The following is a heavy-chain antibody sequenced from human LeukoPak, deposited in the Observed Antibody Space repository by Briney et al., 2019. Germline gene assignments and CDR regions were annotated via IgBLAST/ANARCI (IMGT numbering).Heavy chain of an antibody. CDR3: ARDPVPAVMIHWFAP. V-gene: IGHV3-30-3*01. D-gene: IGHD2-2*01. J-gene: IGHJ5*02. Sequence: GGSLRLSCAASGFTFSSYAMHWVRQAPGKGLEWVAVISYDGSNKYYADSVKGRFTISRDNSKNTLYLQMNSLRAEDTAVYYCARDPVPAVMIHWFAPWGQGTLVTVSS. CDR1: GFTFSSYA. CDR2: ISYDGSNK.